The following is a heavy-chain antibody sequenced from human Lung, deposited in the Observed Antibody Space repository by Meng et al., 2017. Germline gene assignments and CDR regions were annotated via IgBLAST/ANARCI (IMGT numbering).Heavy chain of an antibody. J-gene: IGHJ4*02. CDR2: IFHSGST. D-gene: IGHD1-26*01. CDR1: GCSITSSPW. Sequence: QLQASGPGMVKPSGTLSLTCAVSGCSITSSPWWSWVRQTPGKGLEWFGEIFHSGSTNYNPPLESRVTISVDKSKNQFSLKVYSVTAADTATYYCARFDISSSGRGDYWGQGILVTVSS. CDR3: ARFDISSSGRGDY. V-gene: IGHV4-4*02.